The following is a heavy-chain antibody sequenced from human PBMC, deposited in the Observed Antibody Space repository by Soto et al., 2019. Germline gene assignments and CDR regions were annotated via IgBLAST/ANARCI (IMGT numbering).Heavy chain of an antibody. Sequence: SETLSLTCTVSGGSINTFYWSWVRQPAGKGLERIGRIFSSGSTSFNPSLESRVAMSVDTSKNHFSLNLSSVTAADMAVYYCAREGSYSAYNFAHGIQLWSFDFWGQGALVTVSS. CDR1: GGSINTFY. V-gene: IGHV4-4*07. CDR3: AREGSYSAYNFAHGIQLWSFDF. J-gene: IGHJ4*02. D-gene: IGHD5-12*01. CDR2: IFSSGST.